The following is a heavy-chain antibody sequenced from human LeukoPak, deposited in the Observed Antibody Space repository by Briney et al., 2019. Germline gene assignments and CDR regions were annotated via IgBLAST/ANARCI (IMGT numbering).Heavy chain of an antibody. D-gene: IGHD6-6*01. CDR3: ARASWYSSSRGAFDI. Sequence: GASVKVSCKASGGTFISYAISWVRQAPGQGLEWMGGIIPIFGTANYAQKFQGRVTITTDESTSTAYMELSSLRSEDTAVYYCARASWYSSSRGAFDIWGQGTMVTVSS. V-gene: IGHV1-69*05. J-gene: IGHJ3*02. CDR1: GGTFISYA. CDR2: IIPIFGTA.